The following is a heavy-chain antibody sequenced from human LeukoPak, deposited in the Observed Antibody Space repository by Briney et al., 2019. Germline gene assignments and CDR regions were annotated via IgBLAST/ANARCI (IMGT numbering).Heavy chain of an antibody. V-gene: IGHV4-59*01. CDR1: GGSISNYY. CDR2: IYYSGST. D-gene: IGHD7-27*01. J-gene: IGHJ4*02. CDR3: ASRKLGNDY. Sequence: SETLSLTCTVSGGSISNYYWSWIRQPPGKGLEWIGYIYYSGSTNYNPSLKSRVTISVDTSKNQVSLKLRSVTAADTAVYYCASRKLGNDYWGQGTLVTVSS.